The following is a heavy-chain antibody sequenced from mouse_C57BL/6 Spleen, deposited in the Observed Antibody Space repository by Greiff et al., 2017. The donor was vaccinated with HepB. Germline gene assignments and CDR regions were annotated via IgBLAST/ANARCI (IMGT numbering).Heavy chain of an antibody. CDR1: GYTFTDYN. CDR3: AVYDYDDGRGYYYAMDY. V-gene: IGHV1-22*01. J-gene: IGHJ4*01. Sequence: EVQLQQSGPELVKPGASVKMSCKASGYTFTDYNMHWVKQSHGKSLEWIGYINPNNGGTSYNQKFKGKATLTVNKSSSTAYMGLRSLTSEDSAVYYCAVYDYDDGRGYYYAMDYWGQGTSVTVSS. D-gene: IGHD2-4*01. CDR2: INPNNGGT.